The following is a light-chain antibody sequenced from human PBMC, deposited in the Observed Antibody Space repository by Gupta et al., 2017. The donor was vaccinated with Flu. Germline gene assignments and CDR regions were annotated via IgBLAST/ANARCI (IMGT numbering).Light chain of an antibody. CDR2: GAS. CDR1: QGVGSM. CDR3: QQYNNWPHT. J-gene: IGKJ4*01. V-gene: IGKV3-15*01. Sequence: ILVTQSPATLYAPSGERATLSCRASQGVGSMLAWYQQKPGQAPRILIYGASTRATGIPARLCGSGSGTEFTLTISGLQSENFGVYNCQQYNNWPHTFGGGTKVEIK.